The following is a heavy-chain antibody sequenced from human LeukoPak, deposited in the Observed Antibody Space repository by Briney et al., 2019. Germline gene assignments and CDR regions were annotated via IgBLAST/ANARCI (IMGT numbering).Heavy chain of an antibody. CDR2: FDPEDGET. CDR3: ATGYYDSSGPGGYY. Sequence: ASVKVSCKVSGYTLTELSMQWMRQAPGKGLEWMGGFDPEDGETIYAQKFQGRVTMTEDTSTDTAYMELSSLRSEDTAVYYCATGYYDSSGPGGYYWGQGTLVTVSS. V-gene: IGHV1-24*01. D-gene: IGHD3-22*01. CDR1: GYTLTELS. J-gene: IGHJ4*02.